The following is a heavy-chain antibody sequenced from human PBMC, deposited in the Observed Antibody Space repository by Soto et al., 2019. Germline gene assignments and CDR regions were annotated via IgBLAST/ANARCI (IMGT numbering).Heavy chain of an antibody. V-gene: IGHV3-30*03. Sequence: PGGSLRLSCASSGFPFNNYGIHWVRQAPGKGLEWVAFISYDESINYSDSVKSRFTISRDTSRNTLYLQMNSLRDEDTAIYYCATDSAVTTNYMDVWGKGTTVTVSS. CDR1: GFPFNNYG. D-gene: IGHD4-17*01. CDR2: ISYDESI. CDR3: ATDSAVTTNYMDV. J-gene: IGHJ6*03.